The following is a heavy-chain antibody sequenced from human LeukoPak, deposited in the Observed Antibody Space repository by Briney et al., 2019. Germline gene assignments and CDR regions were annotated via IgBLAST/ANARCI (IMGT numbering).Heavy chain of an antibody. CDR2: ISSDGSST. V-gene: IGHV3-74*01. Sequence: GGSLRLSCAASGFTFSTYWMHCVRQAPGKGLVWVSCISSDGSSTNYADSVKGRFTISRDNAKNTLYLQMNSLRAEDTAVYYCARDGGYGVDYWGQGTLVTVSS. CDR1: GFTFSTYW. J-gene: IGHJ4*02. CDR3: ARDGGYGVDY. D-gene: IGHD5/OR15-5a*01.